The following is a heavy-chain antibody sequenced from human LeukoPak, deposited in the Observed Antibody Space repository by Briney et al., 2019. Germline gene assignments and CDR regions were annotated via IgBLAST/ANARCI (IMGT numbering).Heavy chain of an antibody. D-gene: IGHD3-9*01. J-gene: IGHJ4*02. CDR3: AKWGDYDVLTGYYVPDY. CDR2: ILGSGGST. Sequence: PGRSLRLSCAASGFTFSNYAMSWVRQAPGEGLEWVSAILGSGGSTYYADSVKGRFTVSRDNSKCTLYLQMNSLRAEDTALYYCAKWGDYDVLTGYYVPDYWGQGTLVTVSS. CDR1: GFTFSNYA. V-gene: IGHV3-23*01.